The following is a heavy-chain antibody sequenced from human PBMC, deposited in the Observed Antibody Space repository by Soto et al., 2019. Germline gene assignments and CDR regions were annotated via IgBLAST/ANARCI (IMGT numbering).Heavy chain of an antibody. V-gene: IGHV4-59*01. D-gene: IGHD2-2*01. Sequence: SETLSLTCTVSGGSISSYYWSWIRQPPGKGLEWIGYIYYSGSTNYTPSLNSRVTISVDTSKTQFSLKLSSVTAADTAVYYCARVYCISTSCYGYDAFDIWGQGTMVTVS. J-gene: IGHJ3*02. CDR2: IYYSGST. CDR3: ARVYCISTSCYGYDAFDI. CDR1: GGSISSYY.